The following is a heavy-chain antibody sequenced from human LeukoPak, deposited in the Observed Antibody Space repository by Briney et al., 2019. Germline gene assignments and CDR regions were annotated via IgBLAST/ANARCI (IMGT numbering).Heavy chain of an antibody. CDR1: GFTFSSYS. CDR3: ARDSSLYSSSSGFDY. J-gene: IGHJ4*02. V-gene: IGHV3-21*01. CDR2: ISSSSSYI. D-gene: IGHD6-6*01. Sequence: GGSLRLSCAASGFTFSSYSMNWVRQAPGKGLEWVSSISSSSSYIYYADSVKGRFTISRDNAKNSLYLQMNSLRAEDTAVYYCARDSSLYSSSSGFDYWGQGALVTVSS.